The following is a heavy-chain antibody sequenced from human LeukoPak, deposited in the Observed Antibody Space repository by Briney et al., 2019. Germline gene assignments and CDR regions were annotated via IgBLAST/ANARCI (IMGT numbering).Heavy chain of an antibody. CDR1: GGSISTFY. J-gene: IGHJ5*02. CDR2: INNSGST. V-gene: IGHV4-4*07. CDR3: AREGGDPRWLDP. Sequence: SETLSLTCTVSGGSISTFYWTWIRHPAGKGLERIGRINNSGSTNYNPSLRSRVSMSVDRSKNQFSVTLSSVTAADTAVYFCAREGGDPRWLDPWGQGTLVTVSS. D-gene: IGHD6-25*01.